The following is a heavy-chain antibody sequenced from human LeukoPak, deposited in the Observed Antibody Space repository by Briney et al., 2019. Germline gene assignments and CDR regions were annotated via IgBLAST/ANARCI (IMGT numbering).Heavy chain of an antibody. CDR1: GYTFTSYG. J-gene: IGHJ4*02. V-gene: IGHV1-18*01. CDR3: ARDGTYGSGSYYPPGGDY. CDR2: ISAYNGNT. D-gene: IGHD3-10*01. Sequence: ASVKVSCKAYGYTFTSYGISWVRQAPGQGLEWMGWISAYNGNTNYAQKLQGRVTMTTDTSTSTAYMELRSLRSDDTAVYYCARDGTYGSGSYYPPGGDYWGQGTLVTVSS.